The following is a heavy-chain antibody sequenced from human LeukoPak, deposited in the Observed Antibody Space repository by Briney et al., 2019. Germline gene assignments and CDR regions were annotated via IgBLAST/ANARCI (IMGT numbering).Heavy chain of an antibody. J-gene: IGHJ3*02. CDR2: ISSSGSSI. CDR3: ARKVPYCGGDRYHDAFDI. V-gene: IGHV3-48*02. D-gene: IGHD2-21*02. CDR1: GFTFSSYS. Sequence: GGSLRLSCAASGFTFSSYSMNWVRQAPGKGLEWVSYISSSGSSIFYADSVKGRFTISRDNAKNSVYLQMNSLRDEDTAVYYCARKVPYCGGDRYHDAFDIWGQGTMVTVSS.